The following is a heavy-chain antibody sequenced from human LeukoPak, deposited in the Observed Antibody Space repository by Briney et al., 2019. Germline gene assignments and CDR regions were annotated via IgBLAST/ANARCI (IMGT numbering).Heavy chain of an antibody. V-gene: IGHV4-34*01. Sequence: RPSETLSLTCTVSGASISSYYWSWIRQPPGKGLEWIGEINHSGSANYNPSLKSRVTISVDTSKNQLSLKLNSVTAADTAVYYCASGGYDSGWYYYWGQGTLVTVSS. CDR2: INHSGSA. D-gene: IGHD6-19*01. CDR3: ASGGYDSGWYYY. CDR1: GASISSYY. J-gene: IGHJ4*02.